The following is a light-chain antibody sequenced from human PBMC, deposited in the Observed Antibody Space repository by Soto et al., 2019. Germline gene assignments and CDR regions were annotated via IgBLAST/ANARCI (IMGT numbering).Light chain of an antibody. V-gene: IGKV1-9*01. Sequence: DIQLTQSPSFLSASVGDRVTITCRASQGLSSDLAWYQQKPGKAPKLLIYAASTLQSGVPSRFSGSGSGTEFTLTSSSLQPGDFATYYCQQLNSYPITFGQGTRLEIK. J-gene: IGKJ5*01. CDR2: AAS. CDR3: QQLNSYPIT. CDR1: QGLSSD.